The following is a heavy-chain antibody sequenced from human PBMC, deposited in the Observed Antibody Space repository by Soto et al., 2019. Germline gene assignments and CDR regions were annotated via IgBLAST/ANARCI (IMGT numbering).Heavy chain of an antibody. J-gene: IGHJ4*02. Sequence: GSVRLSCAASGFTLRTYAMYWVRQAPGEGLEWVSALTASGTTTYYADSVEGRFTISRDDSKNILYLQMDSLRAEDSALYFCAKGAPLTSNLDCWGQVVLVTVSS. CDR3: AKGAPLTSNLDC. CDR1: GFTLRTYA. V-gene: IGHV3-23*01. D-gene: IGHD3-9*01. CDR2: LTASGTTT.